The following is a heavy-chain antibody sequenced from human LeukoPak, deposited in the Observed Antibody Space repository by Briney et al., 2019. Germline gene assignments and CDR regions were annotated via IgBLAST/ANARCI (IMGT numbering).Heavy chain of an antibody. CDR1: GDSISGYY. J-gene: IGHJ4*02. D-gene: IGHD3-10*01. V-gene: IGHV4-59*08. Sequence: SETLSLTCTVSGDSISGYYWSWIRQPPGKGLEWIGYIYYSGSTNYNPSLESRVTISVDTSKKQFSLRLSSVTAADTAVYYCARRYFGSGSYSPFDYWGQGTLVTVSS. CDR3: ARRYFGSGSYSPFDY. CDR2: IYYSGST.